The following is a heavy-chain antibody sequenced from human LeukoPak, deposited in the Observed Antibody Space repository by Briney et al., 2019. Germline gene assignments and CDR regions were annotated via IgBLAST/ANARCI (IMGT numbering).Heavy chain of an antibody. CDR1: GGSVSSGSYY. V-gene: IGHV4-61*02. Sequence: SQTLSLTCTVSGGSVSSGSYYCYWFRQPAGKGLEWIGRIYTSGSTDYNPSLKSRVTISLDTSKNQFSLKLSSVTAADTAVYYCARHGGSSWYHFPPGRFFDYWGQGTLVTVSS. D-gene: IGHD6-13*01. CDR2: IYTSGST. J-gene: IGHJ4*02. CDR3: ARHGGSSWYHFPPGRFFDY.